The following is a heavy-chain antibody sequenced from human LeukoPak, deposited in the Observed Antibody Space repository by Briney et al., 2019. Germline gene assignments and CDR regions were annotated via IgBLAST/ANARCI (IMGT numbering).Heavy chain of an antibody. CDR1: GFTFSSYG. CDR3: ARQPAPTYCGGDCYSEEYYFDY. J-gene: IGHJ4*02. CDR2: IYSGGST. V-gene: IGHV3-66*04. D-gene: IGHD2-21*02. Sequence: GGSLRLSCAASGFTFSSYGVHWVRQAPGKGLEWVSVIYSGGSTYYADSVKGRFTISRDNSKNTLYLQMNSLRAEDTAVYYCARQPAPTYCGGDCYSEEYYFDYWGQGTLVTVSS.